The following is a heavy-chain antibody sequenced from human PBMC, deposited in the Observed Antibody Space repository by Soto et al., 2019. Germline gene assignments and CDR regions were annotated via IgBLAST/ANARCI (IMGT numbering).Heavy chain of an antibody. CDR3: ARDGGLAGDYFDY. V-gene: IGHV3-23*01. CDR2: ISGSGGST. Sequence: GGSLRLSCAASGFTFSSYAMSWVRQAPGKGLEWVSAISGSGGSTYYADSVKGRFTISRDNAKNSLYLQMNSLRAEDTAVYYCARDGGLAGDYFDYWGQGTLVTVSS. J-gene: IGHJ4*02. D-gene: IGHD2-15*01. CDR1: GFTFSSYA.